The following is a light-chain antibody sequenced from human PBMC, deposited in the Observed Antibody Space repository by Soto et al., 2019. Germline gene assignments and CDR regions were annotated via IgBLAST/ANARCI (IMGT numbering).Light chain of an antibody. CDR3: LSFASDNSWV. CDR1: SSDIGFSNY. J-gene: IGLJ3*02. Sequence: QSALTQPASVSGSPGQSIAISSTGTSSDIGFSNYVSWYQQHPGKAPKLLLYEVSNRPSGISDRFSGSKSGYTASLTISGLQSEDEADYYCLSFASDNSWVFGGGTKVTVL. CDR2: EVS. V-gene: IGLV2-14*01.